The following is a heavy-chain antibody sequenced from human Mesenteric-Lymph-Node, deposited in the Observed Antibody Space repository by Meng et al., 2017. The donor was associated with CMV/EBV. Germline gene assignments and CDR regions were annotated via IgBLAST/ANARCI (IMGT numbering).Heavy chain of an antibody. CDR2: IRYDGSNK. V-gene: IGHV3-30*02. CDR3: AKAGNGGYCSSTSCPGNWFDP. D-gene: IGHD2-2*01. J-gene: IGHJ5*02. CDR1: GFRFNSQS. Sequence: GGSLRLSCAASGFRFNSQSMNRVRQAPGKGLGWVAFIRYDGSNKYYPDSVKGRFTISRDNSKNTLYLQMNSLRAEDTAVYYCAKAGNGGYCSSTSCPGNWFDPWGQGTLVTVSS.